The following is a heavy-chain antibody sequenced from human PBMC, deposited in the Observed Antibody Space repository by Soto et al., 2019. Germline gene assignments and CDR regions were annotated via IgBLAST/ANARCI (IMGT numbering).Heavy chain of an antibody. J-gene: IGHJ4*02. Sequence: GESLKISCKVSGYSICSNAIAWVRQMPGKGLEWMGLIYPHDSDIRYSPSFEGRVTISADTSANTAYLHFRALKASDTAVYYCARSQALDFWGQGTLGTVSS. V-gene: IGHV5-51*01. CDR1: GYSICSNA. CDR2: IYPHDSDI. CDR3: ARSQALDF.